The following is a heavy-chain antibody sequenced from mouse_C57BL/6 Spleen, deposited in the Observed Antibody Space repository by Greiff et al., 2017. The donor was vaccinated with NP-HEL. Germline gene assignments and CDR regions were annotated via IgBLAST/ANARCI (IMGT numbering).Heavy chain of an antibody. J-gene: IGHJ2*01. CDR3: ARDALGRTYFDY. CDR2: IYPRSGNT. Sequence: QVQLKESGAELARPGASVKLSCKASGYTFTSYGISWVKQRTGQGLEWIGEIYPRSGNTYYNEKFKGKATLTADKSSSTAYMELRSLTSEDSAVYFCARDALGRTYFDYWGQGTTLTVSS. V-gene: IGHV1-81*01. CDR1: GYTFTSYG. D-gene: IGHD4-1*01.